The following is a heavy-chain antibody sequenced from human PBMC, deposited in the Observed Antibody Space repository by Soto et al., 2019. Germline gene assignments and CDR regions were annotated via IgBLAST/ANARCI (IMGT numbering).Heavy chain of an antibody. CDR2: ISAYNGNT. D-gene: IGHD2-2*01. V-gene: IGHV1-18*01. J-gene: IGHJ3*02. Sequence: GASVKVSCKASGYTFTSYGISWVRQAPGQGLEWMGWISAYNGNTNYAQKLQGRVTMTTDTSTSTAYMELRSLRSDDTAVYYCARDYLLLSDIVVVPAAHGAFDIWGQGTMVTVSS. CDR1: GYTFTSYG. CDR3: ARDYLLLSDIVVVPAAHGAFDI.